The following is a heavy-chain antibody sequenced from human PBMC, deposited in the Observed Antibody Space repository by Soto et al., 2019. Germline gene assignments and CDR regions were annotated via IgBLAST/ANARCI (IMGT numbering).Heavy chain of an antibody. Sequence: GVCVRLACAACGVPFSSDRKNGVRQAPGKGLEWVSYISSSSSTIYYADSVKGRFTISRDNAKNSLYLQMNSLRAEDTAVYYCMRVFDTYYVDCWGQGNMVTVS. CDR1: GVPFSSDR. CDR3: MRVFDTYYVDC. D-gene: IGHD3-9*01. V-gene: IGHV3-48*01. CDR2: ISSSSSTI. J-gene: IGHJ4*02.